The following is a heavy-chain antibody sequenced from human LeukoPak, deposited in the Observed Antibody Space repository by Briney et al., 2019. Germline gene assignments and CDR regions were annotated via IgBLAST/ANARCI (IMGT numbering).Heavy chain of an antibody. CDR2: IIPVLNIT. J-gene: IGHJ6*02. Sequence: SVKVSCKTSGGTFSSSAITWVRQAPGQGLEWMGRIIPVLNITTYAQKFQGRVTITADTSTSTVYMELSSLRSEETAVYYCARDQGLTAPPPYGLDVWGQGTTVTVSS. CDR1: GGTFSSSA. D-gene: IGHD5-18*01. V-gene: IGHV1-69*04. CDR3: ARDQGLTAPPPYGLDV.